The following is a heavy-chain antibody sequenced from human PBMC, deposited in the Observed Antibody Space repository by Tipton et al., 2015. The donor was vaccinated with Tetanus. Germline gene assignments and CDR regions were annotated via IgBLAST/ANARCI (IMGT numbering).Heavy chain of an antibody. CDR1: GGSISSYY. D-gene: IGHD6-13*01. CDR3: ARSEQQLVRGYYNYYYMDV. CDR2: IYYSGST. Sequence: TLSLTCTVSGGSISSYYWSWIRQPPGKGLEWIGYIYYSGSTNYNPSLKSRVTISVDTSKNQFSLKLSSVTAADTAVYYCARSEQQLVRGYYNYYYMDVWGKGTTVTVSS. V-gene: IGHV4-59*01. J-gene: IGHJ6*03.